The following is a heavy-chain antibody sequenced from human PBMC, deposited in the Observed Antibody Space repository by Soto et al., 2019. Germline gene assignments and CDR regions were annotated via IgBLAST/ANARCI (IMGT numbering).Heavy chain of an antibody. D-gene: IGHD2-15*01. CDR2: ISGSGGST. Sequence: EVQLLESGGGLVQPGGSLRLSCAASGFTFSSYAMSWVRQAPGKGLEWVSAISGSGGSTYYADSVKGRFTISRDNSKSTLYLQMNSLRAEDTAVYYCAKGLGYCSGGSCYQSYYYDYMDVWGKGTTVTVSS. CDR1: GFTFSSYA. CDR3: AKGLGYCSGGSCYQSYYYDYMDV. J-gene: IGHJ6*03. V-gene: IGHV3-23*01.